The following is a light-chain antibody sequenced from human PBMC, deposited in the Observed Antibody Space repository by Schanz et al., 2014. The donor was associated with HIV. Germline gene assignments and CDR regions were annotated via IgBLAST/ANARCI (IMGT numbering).Light chain of an antibody. V-gene: IGLV1-44*01. CDR2: TTY. Sequence: HSVLTQPPSASGTPGQRVTISCSGSSSTFRSNAVNCYQQLPGTAPKLLIYTTYHRPSGVPDRFSSSQSGTSASLAISGLQAEDEADFFCATWDDSLNGWVFGGGTKPTVL. CDR3: ATWDDSLNGWV. J-gene: IGLJ3*02. CDR1: SSTFRSNA.